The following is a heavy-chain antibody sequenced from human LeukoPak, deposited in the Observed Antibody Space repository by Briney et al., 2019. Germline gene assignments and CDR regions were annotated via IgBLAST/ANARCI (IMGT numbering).Heavy chain of an antibody. D-gene: IGHD1-14*01. Sequence: PGGSLRLSCAASGFTFRNHWMHWVRQAPGKGLVWVSHIKSDGSITTYADSVKGRFTISRDNAKSTLYLLMNSLRGEDTAVYYCTRDAAGLDYWGQGTLVTVSS. CDR1: GFTFRNHW. CDR2: IKSDGSIT. J-gene: IGHJ4*02. V-gene: IGHV3-74*01. CDR3: TRDAAGLDY.